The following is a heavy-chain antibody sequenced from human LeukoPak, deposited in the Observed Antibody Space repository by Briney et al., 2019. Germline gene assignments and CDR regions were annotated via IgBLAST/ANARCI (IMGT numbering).Heavy chain of an antibody. CDR3: ARHEYYSVSGSPDY. Sequence: GESPEISRKGSGYSFTTYWLGWVRQMPGKGLEGMGIIYPGDSDTRYSPSFQGQVTISADKSISTAYLQWGSLKASDTAMYYCARHEYYSVSGSPDYWGQGTLVTVSS. CDR2: IYPGDSDT. CDR1: GYSFTTYW. J-gene: IGHJ4*02. D-gene: IGHD3-10*01. V-gene: IGHV5-51*01.